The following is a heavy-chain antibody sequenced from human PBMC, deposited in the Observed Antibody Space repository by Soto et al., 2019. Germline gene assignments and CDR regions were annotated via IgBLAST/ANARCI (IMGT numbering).Heavy chain of an antibody. Sequence: QVQLVQSGAEVKKPGSSVKVSCKASGDTFSSYAISWVRQAPGQGLEWMGGIIPIFGTANYAQKFQAGVTITADESTSTAYMELSSLSSENTAVYYCARDGSGYRSRASPMDVWGRGTTVTVSS. J-gene: IGHJ6*02. CDR2: IIPIFGTA. CDR3: ARDGSGYRSRASPMDV. D-gene: IGHD3-22*01. V-gene: IGHV1-69*01. CDR1: GDTFSSYA.